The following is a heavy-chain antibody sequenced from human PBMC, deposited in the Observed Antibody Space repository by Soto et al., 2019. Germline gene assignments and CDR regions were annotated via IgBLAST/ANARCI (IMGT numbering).Heavy chain of an antibody. CDR3: ARVISGRYSTAGFDY. Sequence: QVQLQESGPGLVKPSQTLSLTCTVSGGSISSGDNYWSWIRQPPGKGLEWIGYIYYSGSTYYNLSLKSRVTISVDTSTNQFSLKLSSVTAADTAVYYCARVISGRYSTAGFDYWGQGTLVTVSS. D-gene: IGHD1-26*01. CDR1: GGSISSGDNY. J-gene: IGHJ4*02. CDR2: IYYSGST. V-gene: IGHV4-30-4*01.